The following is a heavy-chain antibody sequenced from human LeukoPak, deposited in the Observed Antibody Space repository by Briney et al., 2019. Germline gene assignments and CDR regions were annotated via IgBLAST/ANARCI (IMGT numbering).Heavy chain of an antibody. CDR3: ARDMAVGPFDY. CDR2: INPSGGST. D-gene: IGHD6-19*01. CDR1: GYTFTNCH. V-gene: IGHV1-46*01. Sequence: GASVKVSRKASGYTFTNCHMHWVRQAPGQGLEWMGIINPSGGSTSYAQKFQGRVTMTRDTSTSTVYMELSSLRSEDTAVYYCARDMAVGPFDYWGQGTLVTVSS. J-gene: IGHJ4*02.